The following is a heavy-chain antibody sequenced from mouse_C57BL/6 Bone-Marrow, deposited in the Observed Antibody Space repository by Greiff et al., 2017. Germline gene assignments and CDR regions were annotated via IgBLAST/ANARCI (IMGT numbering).Heavy chain of an antibody. J-gene: IGHJ2*01. CDR3: ARDYDYLFDY. CDR1: GYTFTSYG. CDR2: IYPRSGNT. Sequence: VKLQESGAELARPGASVKLSCEASGYTFTSYGISWVKQRTGQGLEWIGEIYPRSGNTYYNEKFKGKATLTADKSSSTAYMELRSLTSEDSAVYFCARDYDYLFDYWGQGTTLTVSS. V-gene: IGHV1-81*01. D-gene: IGHD2-4*01.